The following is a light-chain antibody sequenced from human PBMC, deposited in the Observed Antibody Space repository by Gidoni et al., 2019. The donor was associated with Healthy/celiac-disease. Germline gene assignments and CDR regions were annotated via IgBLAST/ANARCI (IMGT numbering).Light chain of an antibody. Sequence: IQMTQPPSSLSASVGDRVTITCRASQSIISYLNWYQQKPGKAPKLLIYAASSLQSGVPSRFSGSGSGTDFTLTISSLQPEDFATYYCQQSYSTPGTFGQGTKVEIK. J-gene: IGKJ1*01. CDR3: QQSYSTPGT. CDR1: QSIISY. V-gene: IGKV1-39*01. CDR2: AAS.